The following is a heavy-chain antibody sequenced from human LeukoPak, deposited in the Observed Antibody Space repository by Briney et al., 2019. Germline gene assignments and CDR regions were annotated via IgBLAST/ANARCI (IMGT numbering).Heavy chain of an antibody. V-gene: IGHV1-69*05. CDR2: IIPIFGTA. D-gene: IGHD6-13*01. CDR1: GGTFSSYA. J-gene: IGHJ1*01. CDR3: ARGGSSLFVARFQH. Sequence: SVKVSCKASGGTFSSYAISWVRQAPGQGLEWMGGIIPIFGTANYAQKFQGRVTITTDESTSTAYMELSSLRSEDTAVYYCARGGSSLFVARFQHWGQGTLVTVSS.